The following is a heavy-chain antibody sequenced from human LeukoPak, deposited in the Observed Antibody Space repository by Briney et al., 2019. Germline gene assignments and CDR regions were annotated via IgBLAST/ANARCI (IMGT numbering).Heavy chain of an antibody. CDR1: GYTFTSYY. V-gene: IGHV1-46*01. D-gene: IGHD3-3*01. J-gene: IGHJ4*02. CDR3: ARGPTYYDFWSGYYSLDY. CDR2: INPSGGST. Sequence: ASVKVSCRASGYTFTSYYMHWVRQAPGQGLEWMGIINPSGGSTSNAQKFQGRVTMTRDTSTSTVYMELSSLRSEDTAVYYCARGPTYYDFWSGYYSLDYWGQGTLVTVSS.